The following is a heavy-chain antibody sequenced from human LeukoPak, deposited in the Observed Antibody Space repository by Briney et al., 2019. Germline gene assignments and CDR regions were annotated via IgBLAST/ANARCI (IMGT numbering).Heavy chain of an antibody. CDR2: INPNSGGT. D-gene: IGHD3-10*01. CDR1: GYTFTGYY. Sequence: ASVKVSCKASGYTFTGYYMHWVRQAPGQGLEWMGWINPNSGGTDYAQKFQGRVTMTRDTSISTAYMELSRLRSDDTAVYYCARDMVRLYYFDYWGQGTLVTVSS. CDR3: ARDMVRLYYFDY. J-gene: IGHJ4*02. V-gene: IGHV1-2*02.